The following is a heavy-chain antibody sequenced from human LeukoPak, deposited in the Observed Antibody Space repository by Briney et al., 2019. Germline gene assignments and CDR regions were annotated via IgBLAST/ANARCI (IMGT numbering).Heavy chain of an antibody. Sequence: GGSLRLSCAASGFTFSKYSMNWVRQAPGKGLEWVSYIDSGSYSIYYADSVKGRFTISRDNAKDSVYLQMNSLRAEDTAVYYCARDLGGYNFDYWGQGTLVTVSS. J-gene: IGHJ4*02. CDR2: IDSGSYSI. CDR1: GFTFSKYS. CDR3: ARDLGGYNFDY. D-gene: IGHD5-24*01. V-gene: IGHV3-48*04.